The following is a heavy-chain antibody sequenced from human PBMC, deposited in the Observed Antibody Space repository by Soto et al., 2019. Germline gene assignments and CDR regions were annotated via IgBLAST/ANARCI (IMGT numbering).Heavy chain of an antibody. V-gene: IGHV3-11*05. CDR3: ARVLIAAEWYFDL. CDR1: GFLFSNYY. Sequence: QVDLVEWGGGLVKPGESLRLSCTASGFLFSNYYFSWVRQAPGKGLEWISYIGSDSDSANYADSVQGRFTISRDNAKNSLYLQMNSLRADDTAVFYCARVLIAAEWYFDLWCRCTLVTVSS. J-gene: IGHJ2*01. D-gene: IGHD6-13*01. CDR2: IGSDSDSA.